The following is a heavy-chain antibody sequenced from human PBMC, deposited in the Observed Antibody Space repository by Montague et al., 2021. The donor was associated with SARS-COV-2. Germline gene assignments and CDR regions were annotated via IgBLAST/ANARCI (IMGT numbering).Heavy chain of an antibody. CDR1: GDSVYSSSVA. CDR2: TYYRSRWYD. V-gene: IGHV6-1*01. J-gene: IGHJ4*02. Sequence: CAISGDSVYSSSVAWNWIRQSPSRGLEWLGRTYYRSRWYDDYAASVKGRITMNPDTAKNHFSLQLNSVTPEDTAVYYCARGNWEKVTGTTSDYLYYFDRWGQGTLVTVSS. CDR3: ARGNWEKVTGTTSDYLYYFDR. D-gene: IGHD1-7*01.